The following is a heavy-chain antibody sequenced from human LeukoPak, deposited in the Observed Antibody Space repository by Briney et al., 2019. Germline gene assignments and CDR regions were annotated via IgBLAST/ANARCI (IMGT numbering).Heavy chain of an antibody. CDR1: GGSISSSSYY. CDR2: IYYSGST. CDR3: ARDGQTVAGTFDY. J-gene: IGHJ4*02. D-gene: IGHD6-19*01. V-gene: IGHV4-39*02. Sequence: SETLSLTCTVSGGSISSSSYYWGWIRQPPGKGLEWIGSIYYSGSTYYNPSLKSRVTISVDTSKNQFSLQLNSVTPEDTAVYYCARDGQTVAGTFDYWGQGTLVTVSS.